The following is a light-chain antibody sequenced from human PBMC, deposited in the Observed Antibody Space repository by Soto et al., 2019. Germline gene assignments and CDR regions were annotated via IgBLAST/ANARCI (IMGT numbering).Light chain of an antibody. J-gene: IGKJ5*01. CDR3: QHYGSSPPIT. CDR2: GAS. V-gene: IGKV3-20*01. Sequence: DIVLTQSPGTLSLSPVERATLSCRASQSVRSTSLAWYQQKPGQAPRLLIYGASSRATGIPDRFSGGGSGTDFTLTISRLEPEDFAVYYCQHYGSSPPITFGQGTRLEIK. CDR1: QSVRSTS.